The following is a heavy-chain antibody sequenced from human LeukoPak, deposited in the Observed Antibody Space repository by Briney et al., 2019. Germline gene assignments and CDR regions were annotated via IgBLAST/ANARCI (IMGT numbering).Heavy chain of an antibody. V-gene: IGHV4-4*02. CDR3: ARDRDVAVHHPFY. CDR1: GVSIITTDW. Sequence: SGPLCPTFAVSGVSIITTDWWIWVRRTPRSGLEWIGAIYYDGVTNYNRSLKSRVTISIDKSTNHFSLSLISVTAADTAVYYCARDRDVAVHHPFYWGQGTLVTVSS. J-gene: IGHJ4*02. D-gene: IGHD5-24*01. CDR2: IYYDGVT.